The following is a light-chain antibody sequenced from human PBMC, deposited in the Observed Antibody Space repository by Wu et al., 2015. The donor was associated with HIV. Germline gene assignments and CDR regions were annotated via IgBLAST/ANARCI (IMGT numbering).Light chain of an antibody. CDR1: QGISNS. V-gene: IGKV1-NL1*01. CDR2: AAS. J-gene: IGKJ2*03. CDR3: QQYYSTPPHMYS. Sequence: DIQMTQSPSSLSASVGDRVTITCRASQGISNSLAWYQQKPGKAPKLLLYAASRLESGVPSRFSGSGSGTDYTLTISSLQPEDFATYYRQQYYSTPPHMYSFGQGTKLEIK.